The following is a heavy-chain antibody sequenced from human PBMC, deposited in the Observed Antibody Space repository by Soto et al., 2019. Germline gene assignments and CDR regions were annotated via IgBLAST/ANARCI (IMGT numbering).Heavy chain of an antibody. CDR2: IKGDGSAT. Sequence: EVQLVESGGGLVQPGESLRLSCAASGFTFSIYWTSWVRQAPGKGLEWVANIKGDGSATYDVDSVKGRLTISRDNAKNSLSLQMNSRRAEDTAVYYCARDSGTSDYWGQGTLVTVSS. CDR1: GFTFSIYW. V-gene: IGHV3-7*01. J-gene: IGHJ4*02. CDR3: ARDSGTSDY. D-gene: IGHD1-1*01.